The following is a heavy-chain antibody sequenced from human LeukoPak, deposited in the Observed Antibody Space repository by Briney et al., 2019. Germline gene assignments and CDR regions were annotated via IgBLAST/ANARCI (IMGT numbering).Heavy chain of an antibody. CDR2: IKQDGSEK. V-gene: IGHV3-7*03. CDR1: RFTFSTYW. CDR3: ARDRTWFGELLGYYFDY. J-gene: IGHJ4*02. D-gene: IGHD3-10*01. Sequence: PGGSLRLSCAASRFTFSTYWMSWVRQAPGKGLEWVANIKQDGSEKYYVDSVKGRFIISRDSAKNSLYLQMNSLRAEDTAVYYCARDRTWFGELLGYYFDYWGQGTLVTVSS.